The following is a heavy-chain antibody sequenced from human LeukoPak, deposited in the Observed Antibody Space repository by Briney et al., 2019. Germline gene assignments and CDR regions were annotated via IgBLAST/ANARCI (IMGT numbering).Heavy chain of an antibody. CDR1: GFTFSSNA. D-gene: IGHD1-26*01. Sequence: GGSLRLSCAASGFTFSSNAMSWVRQAPGKGLEWVSAISGSGGSTYYADSVKGRFTISRDNSKNTLYLQMNSLRAEDTAVYYCAKDPGYPWGARDAFDIWGQGTMVTVSS. CDR3: AKDPGYPWGARDAFDI. V-gene: IGHV3-23*01. J-gene: IGHJ3*02. CDR2: ISGSGGST.